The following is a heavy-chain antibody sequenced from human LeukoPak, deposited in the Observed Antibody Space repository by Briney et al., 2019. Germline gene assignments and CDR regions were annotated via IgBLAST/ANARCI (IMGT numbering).Heavy chain of an antibody. J-gene: IGHJ4*02. CDR1: GGPFSGYY. V-gene: IGHV4-34*01. D-gene: IGHD3-10*01. Sequence: SETLSLTCAVYGGPFSGYYWSWIRQPPGKGLEWIGSIYYSGSTYYNPSLKSRVTISVDTSKNQFSLKLSSATAADTAVYYCARFIGWFGEAITYWGQGTLVTVSS. CDR3: ARFIGWFGEAITY. CDR2: IYYSGST.